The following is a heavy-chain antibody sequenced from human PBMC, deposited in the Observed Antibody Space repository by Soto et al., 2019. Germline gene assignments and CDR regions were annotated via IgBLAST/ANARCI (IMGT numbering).Heavy chain of an antibody. D-gene: IGHD6-13*01. CDR1: GYSFTNFW. CDR2: IDPSDSYT. J-gene: IGHJ5*02. V-gene: IGHV5-10-1*04. CDR3: ARLGYTGSWVRGWFDP. Sequence: PGESLKISCETSGYSFTNFWISWVRQMPGKGLEWMGRIDPSDSYTTYSPTFQGQVTISADRSTSTAHLQWSSLKASDTAMYYCARLGYTGSWVRGWFDPWGQGTLVTVSS.